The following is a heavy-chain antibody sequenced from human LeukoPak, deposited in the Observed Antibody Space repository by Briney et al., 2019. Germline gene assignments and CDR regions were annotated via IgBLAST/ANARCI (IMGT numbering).Heavy chain of an antibody. Sequence: LRLSCAASGFTFSDYYMNWIRQHPGEGLEWIGYISHSGSTSYNPSLESRVSISADTSKNQFSLRLSAVTAADTAVYYCARERPYYGSGNFVGMDVWGQGTTVSVS. CDR1: GFTFSDYY. CDR3: ARERPYYGSGNFVGMDV. J-gene: IGHJ6*02. CDR2: ISHSGST. D-gene: IGHD3-10*01. V-gene: IGHV4-31*02.